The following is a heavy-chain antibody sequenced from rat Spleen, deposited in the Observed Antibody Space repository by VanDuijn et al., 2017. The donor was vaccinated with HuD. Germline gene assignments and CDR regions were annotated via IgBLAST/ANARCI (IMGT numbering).Heavy chain of an antibody. Sequence: QVQLKESGPGLVQSSQTLSLSCTVSGFSLISYAVNWVRQPPGKGLEWMGGIWGDGSTNYSPALKSRLSISRDTSKSQVFLKMNSLQTEDTAMYFCARADVAGLSTDGIWGQGIMVTVSS. V-gene: IGHV2-15*01. CDR1: GFSLISYA. CDR3: ARADVAGLSTDGI. CDR2: IWGDGST. D-gene: IGHD1-2*01. J-gene: IGHJ2*01.